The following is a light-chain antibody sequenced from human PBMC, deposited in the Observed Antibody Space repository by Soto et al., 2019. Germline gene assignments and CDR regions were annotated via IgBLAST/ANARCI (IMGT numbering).Light chain of an antibody. CDR2: GAS. CDR1: QSVTTS. V-gene: IGKV3-15*01. CDR3: QQYDQWPVT. Sequence: EIVMTQSPASLSVSPGERVTLSCRASQSVTTSLAWYQHKPGQAPRLLISGASSGATGIPARFSCSGSGTEFTLTINSLQSEDYAVYYCQQYDQWPVTFGGGTKVEIK. J-gene: IGKJ4*01.